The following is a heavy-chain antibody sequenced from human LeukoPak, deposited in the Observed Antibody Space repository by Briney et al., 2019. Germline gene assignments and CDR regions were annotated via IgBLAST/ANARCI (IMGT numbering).Heavy chain of an antibody. CDR3: ARDAAGIAAAGNNWFDP. CDR2: IKQDGSEK. J-gene: IGHJ5*02. V-gene: IGHV3-7*01. D-gene: IGHD6-13*01. CDR1: GFTFSSYW. Sequence: GGSLRLSCAASGFTFSSYWMSWVRQAPGKGLEWVANIKQDGSEKYYVDSVKGRFTISRDNAKSSLYLQMNSLRAEDTAVYYCARDAAGIAAAGNNWFDPWGQGTLVTVSS.